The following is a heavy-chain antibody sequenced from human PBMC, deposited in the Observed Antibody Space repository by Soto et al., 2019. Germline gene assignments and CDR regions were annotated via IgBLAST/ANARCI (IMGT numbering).Heavy chain of an antibody. J-gene: IGHJ4*02. CDR2: LYNGGST. Sequence: QVQLQESGPGLVKPSQTLSLTCTVSGGSISTVNYWWSWIRQSPDMGLEWIGHLYNGGSTYNNPFLERRVPMSVDTSKNQLSLTLSSVSAADTAVYYCARGPSGDKVDSWGQGTLVTVSS. CDR3: ARGPSGDKVDS. CDR1: GGSISTVNYW. V-gene: IGHV4-30-4*01. D-gene: IGHD7-27*01.